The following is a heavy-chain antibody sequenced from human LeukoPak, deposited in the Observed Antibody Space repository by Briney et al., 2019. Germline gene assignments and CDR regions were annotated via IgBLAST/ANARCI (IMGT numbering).Heavy chain of an antibody. Sequence: PGGSLRLSCAVSGFTFSSYSMNWVRQAPGKGLEWVSSISSSSSYMYYADSVKGRFTISRDNAKNSLYLQMNSLRAEDTAVYYCASDGLVVVPAAGVHVNAFDIWGQGTMVTVSS. CDR3: ASDGLVVVPAAGVHVNAFDI. V-gene: IGHV3-21*01. CDR2: ISSSSSYM. D-gene: IGHD2-2*01. CDR1: GFTFSSYS. J-gene: IGHJ3*02.